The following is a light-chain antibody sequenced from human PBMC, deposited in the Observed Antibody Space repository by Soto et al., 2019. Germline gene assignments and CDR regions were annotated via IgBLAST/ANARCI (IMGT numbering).Light chain of an antibody. CDR1: SSDVGSFNL. CDR2: ADT. J-gene: IGLJ2*01. V-gene: IGLV2-23*01. CDR3: CSYATSGTLI. Sequence: QSALTQPASVSGSPGQSITISCTGTSSDVGSFNLVSWYQQHPAKAPKLMIYADTKRPSGLSHRFSGSKSGNTASLTISGLQAEDEAVYYCCSYATSGTLIFGGGTKVTVL.